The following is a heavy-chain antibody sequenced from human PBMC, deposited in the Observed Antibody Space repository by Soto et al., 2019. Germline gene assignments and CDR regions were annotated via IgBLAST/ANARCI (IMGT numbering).Heavy chain of an antibody. D-gene: IGHD3-10*01. CDR1: GGSISSYY. V-gene: IGHV4-59*01. Sequence: SETLSLTCTVSGGSISSYYWSWTRQPPGKGLEWIGYIYYSGSTNYNPSLKSRVTISVDTSKNQFSLKLSSVTAADTAVYYCARDYYGSGSYPFDLWGRGTLVTVSS. J-gene: IGHJ2*01. CDR3: ARDYYGSGSYPFDL. CDR2: IYYSGST.